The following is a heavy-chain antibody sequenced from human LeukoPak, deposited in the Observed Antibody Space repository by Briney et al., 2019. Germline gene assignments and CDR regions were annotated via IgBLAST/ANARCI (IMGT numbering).Heavy chain of an antibody. J-gene: IGHJ6*03. V-gene: IGHV4-39*01. D-gene: IGHD3-22*01. CDR3: EYYYDSSGYLRYYMDV. CDR1: GGSISSSSYY. Sequence: SETLSLTCTVSGGSISSSSYYWGWIRQPPGKGLEWIGSIYYSGSTYYNPSLKSRVTISVDTSKNQFSLKLSSVTAADTAVYYCEYYYDSSGYLRYYMDVWGKGTTVTVSS. CDR2: IYYSGST.